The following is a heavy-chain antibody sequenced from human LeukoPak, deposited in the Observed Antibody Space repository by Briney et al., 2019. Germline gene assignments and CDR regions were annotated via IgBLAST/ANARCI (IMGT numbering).Heavy chain of an antibody. J-gene: IGHJ6*03. CDR2: IIPIFGTA. D-gene: IGHD2-2*02. Sequence: GASVKVSCKASGGTFSSYAISWVRQAPGQGLEWMGGIIPIFGTANYAQKFQGRVTITTDESTSTAYMELSSLRSEDTAVYYCARGYCSSTSCYKGEHYYYYMDVWGQGTMVTVSS. CDR1: GGTFSSYA. CDR3: ARGYCSSTSCYKGEHYYYYMDV. V-gene: IGHV1-69*05.